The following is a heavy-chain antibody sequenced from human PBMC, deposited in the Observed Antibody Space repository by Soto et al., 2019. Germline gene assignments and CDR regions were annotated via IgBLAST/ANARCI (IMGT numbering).Heavy chain of an antibody. CDR1: GFTFSSYS. D-gene: IGHD4-17*01. CDR2: IKQAGSDT. Sequence: GGSLRLSCAASGFTFSSYSMNWVRQAPGKGLEWVACIKQAGSDTYYVDSVKGRFTISRDNAKNSLYLQMNSLRAEDTAVYYCAREVTNHFDFWGQGALVTVSS. V-gene: IGHV3-7*01. J-gene: IGHJ4*02. CDR3: AREVTNHFDF.